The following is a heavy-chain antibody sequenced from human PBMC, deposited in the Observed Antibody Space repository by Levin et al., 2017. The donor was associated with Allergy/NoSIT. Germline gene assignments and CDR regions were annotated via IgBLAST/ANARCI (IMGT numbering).Heavy chain of an antibody. J-gene: IGHJ2*01. CDR1: GYSFTSYW. D-gene: IGHD2-15*01. CDR2: IYPGDSDT. V-gene: IGHV5-51*01. Sequence: GASVKVSCKGSGYSFTSYWIGWVRQMPGKGLEWMGIIYPGDSDTRYSPSFQGQVTISADKSISTAYLQWSSLKASDTAMYYCARRGGGSIWYFDLWGRGTLVTVSS. CDR3: ARRGGGSIWYFDL.